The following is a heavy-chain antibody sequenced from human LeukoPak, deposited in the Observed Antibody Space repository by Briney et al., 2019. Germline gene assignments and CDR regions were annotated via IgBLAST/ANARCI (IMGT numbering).Heavy chain of an antibody. D-gene: IGHD3-22*01. CDR2: INPKNGGT. V-gene: IGHV1-2*02. CDR1: GYTFTGYY. CDR3: ARDPAQPYYYDP. J-gene: IGHJ4*02. Sequence: ASVQVSCKASGYTFTGYYLHWVRQAPGQGLEWMGWINPKNGGTKYAQKFQGRVTMTRDTSISTAYMELSRLTSDDTAVYSCARDPAQPYYYDPWGPGTLVTVSS.